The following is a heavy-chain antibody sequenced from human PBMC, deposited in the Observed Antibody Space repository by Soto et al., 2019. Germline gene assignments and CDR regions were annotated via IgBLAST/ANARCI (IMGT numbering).Heavy chain of an antibody. CDR3: ARDRHSSSWYRDSPNWFDP. CDR1: GYTFTGYY. Sequence: ASVKVSCKASGYTFTGYYMHWVRQAPGQGLEWMGWINPNSGGTNYAQKFQGRVTMTRDTSISTAYMELSRLRSDDTAVYYCARDRHSSSWYRDSPNWFDPWGQGTLVTVSS. D-gene: IGHD6-13*01. CDR2: INPNSGGT. J-gene: IGHJ5*02. V-gene: IGHV1-2*02.